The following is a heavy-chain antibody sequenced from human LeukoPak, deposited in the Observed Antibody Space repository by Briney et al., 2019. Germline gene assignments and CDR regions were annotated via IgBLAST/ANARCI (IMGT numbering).Heavy chain of an antibody. V-gene: IGHV1-2*02. D-gene: IGHD1-14*01. CDR1: GYTFTGYY. CDR3: ARDRGEAEPVFFDF. Sequence: ASVKVSCKASGYTFTGYYMHWVRQAPGQGLEWMGWINPNSGGTNYAQSLQGRVTMTTDTSTNTAYMELRSLRSDDTAVYYCARDRGEAEPVFFDFWGQGTLVTVSS. CDR2: INPNSGGT. J-gene: IGHJ4*02.